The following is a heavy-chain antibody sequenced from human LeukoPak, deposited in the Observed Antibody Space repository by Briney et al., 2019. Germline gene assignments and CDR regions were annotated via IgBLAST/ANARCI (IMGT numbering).Heavy chain of an antibody. V-gene: IGHV3-23*01. D-gene: IGHD6-19*01. CDR2: ISGSGGST. Sequence: PGGSLRLSCAVSGFTFDDYGMSWVRQAPGKGLEWVSAISGSGGSTYYADSVKGRFTISRDNSKNTLYLQMNSLRAEDTAVYYCAKDHRIAVAGYYFDYWGQGTLVTVSS. CDR3: AKDHRIAVAGYYFDY. CDR1: GFTFDDYG. J-gene: IGHJ4*02.